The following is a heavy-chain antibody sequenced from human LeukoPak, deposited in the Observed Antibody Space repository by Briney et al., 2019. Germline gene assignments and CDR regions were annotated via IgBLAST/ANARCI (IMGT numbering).Heavy chain of an antibody. V-gene: IGHV3-30*04. Sequence: GGSLRLSCAASGFTFSSYAMHWVRQAPGKGLEWVAVISYDGSNKYYAGSVKGRFTISRDNSKNTLYLQMNSLRAEDTAVYYCARDLGYCSSTSCHIGGDYWGQGTLVTVSS. D-gene: IGHD2-2*02. J-gene: IGHJ4*02. CDR1: GFTFSSYA. CDR2: ISYDGSNK. CDR3: ARDLGYCSSTSCHIGGDY.